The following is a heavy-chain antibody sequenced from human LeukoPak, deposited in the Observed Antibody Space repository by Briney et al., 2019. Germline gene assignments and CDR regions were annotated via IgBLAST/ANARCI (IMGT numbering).Heavy chain of an antibody. V-gene: IGHV4-34*01. CDR1: GGSFSGYY. J-gene: IGHJ6*03. CDR2: INHSGST. CDR3: ARGRRRGYDFWSGYSKNYYYYMDV. D-gene: IGHD3-3*01. Sequence: SETLSLTCAVYGGSFSGYYWSWIRQPPGKGLEWIGEINHSGSTNYNPSLKSRVTISVDTSKNQFSLKLSSVTAADTAVYYCARGRRRGYDFWSGYSKNYYYYMDVWGKGTTVTVSS.